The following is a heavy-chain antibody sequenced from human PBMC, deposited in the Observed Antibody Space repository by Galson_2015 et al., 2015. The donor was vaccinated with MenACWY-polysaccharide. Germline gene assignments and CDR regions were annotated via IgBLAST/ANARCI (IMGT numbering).Heavy chain of an antibody. CDR1: GFTFDDYA. CDR2: ISWNSGSI. CDR3: AKNDYPSSYYYYGMDV. J-gene: IGHJ6*02. V-gene: IGHV3-9*01. D-gene: IGHD4-11*01. Sequence: SLRLSCAASGFTFDDYAMHWVRQAPGKGLEWVSGISWNSGSIGYADSVKGRLTISRDNAKNSLYLQMNSLRAEDTALYYCAKNDYPSSYYYYGMDVWGQGTT.